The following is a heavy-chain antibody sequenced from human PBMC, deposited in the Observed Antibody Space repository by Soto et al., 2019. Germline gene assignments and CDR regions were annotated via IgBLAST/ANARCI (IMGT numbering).Heavy chain of an antibody. Sequence: SETLSLTCTVSGGSISSGGYYWSWIRQHPGKGLEWIGYIYYSGSTYYNPSLKSRVTISVDTSKNQFSLKLSSVTAADTAVYYCARAEDGDYGVFDYWGQGTLVTVSS. CDR1: GGSISSGGYY. CDR3: ARAEDGDYGVFDY. D-gene: IGHD4-17*01. CDR2: IYYSGST. V-gene: IGHV4-31*03. J-gene: IGHJ4*02.